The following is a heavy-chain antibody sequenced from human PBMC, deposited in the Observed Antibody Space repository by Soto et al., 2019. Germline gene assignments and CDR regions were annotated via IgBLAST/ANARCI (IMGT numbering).Heavy chain of an antibody. Sequence: QVQLVESGGGVVQPGRSLRLSCEASGFTFSNHGMHWVRQASGKGLEWVAVIWYDGSRKYYGDSVKGRFTISRDNSKNTLHLQMDSLRAEDTAVYYCVRDMGMYYYGSGDYWGQGTLVTVSS. D-gene: IGHD3-10*01. CDR3: VRDMGMYYYGSGDY. CDR2: IWYDGSRK. V-gene: IGHV3-33*01. J-gene: IGHJ4*02. CDR1: GFTFSNHG.